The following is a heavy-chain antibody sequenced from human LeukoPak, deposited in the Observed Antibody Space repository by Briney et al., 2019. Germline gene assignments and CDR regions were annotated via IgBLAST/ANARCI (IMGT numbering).Heavy chain of an antibody. D-gene: IGHD1-14*01. CDR1: GFTIDGYT. J-gene: IGHJ5*01. V-gene: IGHV3-21*01. CDR2: ITSGSNFV. CDR3: ATQPELPGWFDS. Sequence: GGSLRLSCAASGFTIDGYTLSWVRQAPGKGLEWVASITSGSNFVDYGDSVKGRFTISRDNAQNSLYVQMNSLRAEDAAVYYCATQPELPGWFDSWGQGTLVTVSS.